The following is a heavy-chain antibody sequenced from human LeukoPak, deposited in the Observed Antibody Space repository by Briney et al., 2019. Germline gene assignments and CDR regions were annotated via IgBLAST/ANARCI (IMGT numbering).Heavy chain of an antibody. CDR1: GFTFSTYW. Sequence: GGSLRLSCAASGFTFSTYWMHWVRQVPGKGLVWVSRITDDGSTTFYADSVKGRFTISRDNSKNTLYLQINSLRVEDTAVYYCAGEILASGKTHDYWGQGTLVTVSS. J-gene: IGHJ4*02. D-gene: IGHD3-3*01. V-gene: IGHV3-74*01. CDR3: AGEILASGKTHDY. CDR2: ITDDGSTT.